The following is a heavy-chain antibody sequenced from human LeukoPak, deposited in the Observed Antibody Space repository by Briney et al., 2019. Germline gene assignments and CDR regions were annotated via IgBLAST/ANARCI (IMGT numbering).Heavy chain of an antibody. V-gene: IGHV5-51*01. CDR2: IYPGDSGT. CDR3: ARRDYDFWSALGAFDI. D-gene: IGHD3-3*01. Sequence: GESLKISCKGSGYSFSSYWIGWVRQMPGKGLEWMGIIYPGDSGTRYSPSFQGQVTMSADKSISTAYLQWSSLKDSDTAMYYCARRDYDFWSALGAFDIWGQGTMVTVSS. J-gene: IGHJ3*02. CDR1: GYSFSSYW.